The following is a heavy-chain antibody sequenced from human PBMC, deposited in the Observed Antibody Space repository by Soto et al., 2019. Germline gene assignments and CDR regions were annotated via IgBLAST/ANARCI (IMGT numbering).Heavy chain of an antibody. CDR2: IYYSGST. CDR1: GGSISSSSYY. D-gene: IGHD6-13*01. V-gene: IGHV4-39*01. CDR3: ARSHSSSWQALENYYYYYGMDV. J-gene: IGHJ6*02. Sequence: SETLSLTCTVSGGSISSSSYYWGWIRQPPGKGLEWIGSIYYSGSTYYNPSLKSRVTISVDTSKNQFSLKLGSVTAADTAVYYCARSHSSSWQALENYYYYYGMDVWGQGTTVTVSS.